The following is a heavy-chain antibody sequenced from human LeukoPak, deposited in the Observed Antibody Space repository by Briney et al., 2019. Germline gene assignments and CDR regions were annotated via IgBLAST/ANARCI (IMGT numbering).Heavy chain of an antibody. CDR1: GLRFTSYW. J-gene: IGHJ4*02. CDR2: INQDGSEK. Sequence: RGSLRLSCAASGLRFTSYWMSWVCQAPGKRLEWVANINQDGSEKYYGDSVKGRFTISRDNAKNSLYLQMSSLRAEDTAVYFCARDGHPFDSWGQGTLVTVSS. CDR3: ARDGHPFDS. V-gene: IGHV3-7*01.